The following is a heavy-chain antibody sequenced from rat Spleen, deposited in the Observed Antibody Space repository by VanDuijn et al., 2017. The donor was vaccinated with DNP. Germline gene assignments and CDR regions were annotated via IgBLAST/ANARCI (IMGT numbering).Heavy chain of an antibody. CDR1: GFTFSSYW. Sequence: EVQLVETGGGLVQPGRSLKLSCVASGFTFSSYWMYWIRQAPGKGLEWVATIDTSGGRAYYPDSVKGRSTISRDNAKSTLYLQMDSLRSEDTATFYCTTDFERGYWGQGVMVTVSS. CDR3: TTDFERGY. D-gene: IGHD1-11*01. J-gene: IGHJ2*01. V-gene: IGHV5-58*01. CDR2: IDTSGGRA.